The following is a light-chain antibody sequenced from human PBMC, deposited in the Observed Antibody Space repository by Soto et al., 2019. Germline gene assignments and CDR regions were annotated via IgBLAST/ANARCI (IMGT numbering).Light chain of an antibody. V-gene: IGKV3-15*01. CDR1: QSVNSN. CDR2: GAS. J-gene: IGKJ4*01. CDR3: QQYNNLPLT. Sequence: EIAMTQSPATLSVSPGERATLSCRASQSVNSNSAWYQQKPGQAPRLLIYGASTRATDIPARFSGSGSGTEFTVTISSLQSEDFAVYYCQQYNNLPLTFGGGTKVEIK.